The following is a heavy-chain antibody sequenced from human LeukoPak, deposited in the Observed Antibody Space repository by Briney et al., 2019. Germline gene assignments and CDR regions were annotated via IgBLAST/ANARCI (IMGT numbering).Heavy chain of an antibody. D-gene: IGHD3-3*01. CDR2: ISAYNGNT. Sequence: ASVKVSCKASGYTFTSYGISWVRQAPGQGLEWMGWISAYNGNTNYAQKLQGRVTMTTDTSTSTAYMELSSLRSEDTAVYYCARGSLLRFLRAAFDIWGQGTMVTVSS. J-gene: IGHJ3*02. CDR3: ARGSLLRFLRAAFDI. V-gene: IGHV1-18*01. CDR1: GYTFTSYG.